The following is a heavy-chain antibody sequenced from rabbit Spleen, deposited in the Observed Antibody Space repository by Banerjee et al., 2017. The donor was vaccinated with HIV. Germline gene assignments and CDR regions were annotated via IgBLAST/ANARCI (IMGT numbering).Heavy chain of an antibody. J-gene: IGHJ4*01. Sequence: QSLVESGGDLVKPGASLTPTCTASGCSSSSGYYMCWGRQAPGKGLVWIACIYAGSSGSTYYASWAKGRFTISTSSSTAMTLQVTSLTAADTATYFCAEDLVAVVGWNFNLWGPGTLVTVS. CDR1: GCSSSSGYY. CDR2: IYAGSSGST. D-gene: IGHD5-1*01. CDR3: AEDLVAVVGWNFNL. V-gene: IGHV1S40*01.